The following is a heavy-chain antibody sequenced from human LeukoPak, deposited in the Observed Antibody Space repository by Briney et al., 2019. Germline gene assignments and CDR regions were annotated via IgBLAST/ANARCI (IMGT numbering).Heavy chain of an antibody. Sequence: GGSLRLSCAASGFTFSYYTMSWVRQAPGKGLEWVSSISSTGSSIYYADSVKGRFTISRDNAKNSLYLQMTSLRVEDTAVYYCARDDVAWNDVHWFDPWGQGTLVTVSS. J-gene: IGHJ5*02. V-gene: IGHV3-21*01. CDR2: ISSTGSSI. D-gene: IGHD1-1*01. CDR3: ARDDVAWNDVHWFDP. CDR1: GFTFSYYT.